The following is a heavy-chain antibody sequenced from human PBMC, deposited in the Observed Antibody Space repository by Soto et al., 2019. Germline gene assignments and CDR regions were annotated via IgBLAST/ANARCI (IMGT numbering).Heavy chain of an antibody. CDR2: IWYDGSNK. CDR3: ARDGGTGGLAATWTHLNYYYNGMDL. J-gene: IGHJ6*02. V-gene: IGHV3-33*01. D-gene: IGHD2-15*01. Sequence: QVQLVESGGGVVQPGGSLRLSCAASGFTFSSYGMLWVRQAPGKGLEWVAVIWYDGSNKYYADSVKGRFTISRDNSKNTLYEQLNRLRAEHTAVYYCARDGGTGGLAATWTHLNYYYNGMDLWGQGTTVTVSS. CDR1: GFTFSSYG.